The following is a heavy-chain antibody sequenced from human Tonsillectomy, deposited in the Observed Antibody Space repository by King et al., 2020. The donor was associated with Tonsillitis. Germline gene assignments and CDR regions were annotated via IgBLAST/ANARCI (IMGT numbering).Heavy chain of an antibody. CDR3: ARLSVDSSGDDAFDI. D-gene: IGHD3-22*01. CDR2: IWYDGSNK. Sequence: VQLVESGGGVVQPGRSLRLSCAASGFTFSSYGMHWVRQAPGKGLEWVAVIWYDGSNKYYADSVKGRFTISRDNSKNTLYLQMNSLRAEDTAVYYCARLSVDSSGDDAFDIWGQGTMVTVSS. CDR1: GFTFSSYG. J-gene: IGHJ3*02. V-gene: IGHV3-33*08.